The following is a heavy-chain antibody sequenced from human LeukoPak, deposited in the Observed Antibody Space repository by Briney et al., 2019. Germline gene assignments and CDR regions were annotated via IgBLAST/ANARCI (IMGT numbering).Heavy chain of an antibody. CDR1: GYTFTGYY. CDR3: ASWGSGYYDFWSGYYGDYAFDI. Sequence: ASVKVSCKASGYTFTGYYMHWVRQAPGQGLEWMGWTNPNSGGTNYAQKFQGRVTMTRDTSISTAYMELSRLRSDDTAVYYCASWGSGYYDFWSGYYGDYAFDIWGQGTMVTVSS. CDR2: TNPNSGGT. D-gene: IGHD3-3*01. V-gene: IGHV1-2*02. J-gene: IGHJ3*02.